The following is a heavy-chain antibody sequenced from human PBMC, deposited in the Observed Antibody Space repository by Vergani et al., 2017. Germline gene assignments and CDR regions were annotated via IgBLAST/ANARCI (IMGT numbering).Heavy chain of an antibody. J-gene: IGHJ5*02. CDR2: IIPIFGTT. Sequence: QGQLAQSGAEVKKPGSSVKVSCKASGGTFSSNSISWVRQAPGQGLEWMGRIIPIFGTTSYAQKFQGRVTILADESTSTAYMELSSLRSEDTAVYYCAGDSVGGPNCSGGSCYELSWFDPWGQGTLVTVSS. CDR3: AGDSVGGPNCSGGSCYELSWFDP. D-gene: IGHD2-15*01. CDR1: GGTFSSNS. V-gene: IGHV1-69*13.